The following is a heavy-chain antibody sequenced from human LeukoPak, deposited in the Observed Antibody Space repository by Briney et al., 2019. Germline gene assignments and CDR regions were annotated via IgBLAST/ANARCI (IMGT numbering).Heavy chain of an antibody. J-gene: IGHJ4*02. CDR1: GFTFSSSD. D-gene: IGHD2-21*02. Sequence: GRSLRLSCAASGFTFSSSDMHWVRQAPGKGLEWVAHISYDGTNKYYTDSVKGRFTISRDNSKNTLSLQMNSLRADDTAVYFCARVSLIVVVPGILDYWGQGILVTVSS. V-gene: IGHV3-30-3*01. CDR3: ARVSLIVVVPGILDY. CDR2: ISYDGTNK.